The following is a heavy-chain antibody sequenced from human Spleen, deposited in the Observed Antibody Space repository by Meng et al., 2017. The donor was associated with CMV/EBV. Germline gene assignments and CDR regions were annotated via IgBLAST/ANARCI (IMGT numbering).Heavy chain of an antibody. CDR2: IYYTGIT. CDR1: DDSISYSSYY. V-gene: IGHV4-39*02. J-gene: IGHJ4*02. CDR3: ATTYSGSSLVKV. D-gene: IGHD1-26*01. Sequence: SETLSLTCTVSDDSISYSSYYWGWIRQPPRKGLEWIGHIYYTGITYYNPSLKSRVTISVDTSKNHFSLELSSVTAADTAVYYCATTYSGSSLVKVWGQGTLVTVSS.